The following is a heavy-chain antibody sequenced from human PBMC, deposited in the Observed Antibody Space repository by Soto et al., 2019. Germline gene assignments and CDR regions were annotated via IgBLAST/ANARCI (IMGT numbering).Heavy chain of an antibody. D-gene: IGHD3-9*01. CDR2: IYYSGST. CDR3: ARHGLRYFDWLKYPPDRDY. J-gene: IGHJ4*02. CDR1: GGSISRSSYY. Sequence: SETLTLTCTVSGGSISRSSYYWGWIRQPPGKGLEWIGSIYYSGSTYYNPSLKTRVTISVDTSKNQFSLKLSSVTAADTAVYYCARHGLRYFDWLKYPPDRDYWGQGTLVTVSS. V-gene: IGHV4-39*01.